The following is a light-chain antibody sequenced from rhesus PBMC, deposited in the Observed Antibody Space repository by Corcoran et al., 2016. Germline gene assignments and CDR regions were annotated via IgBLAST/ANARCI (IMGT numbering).Light chain of an antibody. Sequence: DIQMTQSPSSLSASVGDTVTITCRASQGISSWLAWYQQKPGKAPKPLIYKASSLQSGVPSRFSGSGSGTDFTLTSSSLQSEDFATYYCQQYSSRPFTFGPGTKLDIK. J-gene: IGKJ3*01. CDR1: QGISSW. CDR2: KAS. V-gene: IGKV1-22*01. CDR3: QQYSSRPFT.